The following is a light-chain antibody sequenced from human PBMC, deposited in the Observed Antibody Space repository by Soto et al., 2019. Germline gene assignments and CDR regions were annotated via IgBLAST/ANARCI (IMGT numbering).Light chain of an antibody. CDR2: DVS. CDR1: SSDVGGYSF. Sequence: QSVLTQPASVSGSPGQSITISCTGTSSDVGGYSFVSWYQQGPGKAPKLMIYDVSKRPSGVSNRFSGSKSGNTASLTISGLQAEDEADYYCSSYTSSNTLVFGTGTKVTVL. J-gene: IGLJ1*01. V-gene: IGLV2-14*01. CDR3: SSYTSSNTLV.